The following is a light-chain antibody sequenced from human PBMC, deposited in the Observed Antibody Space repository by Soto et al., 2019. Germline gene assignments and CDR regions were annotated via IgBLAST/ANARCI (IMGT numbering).Light chain of an antibody. CDR3: LLYFDGAQV. CDR2: STS. J-gene: IGLJ3*02. V-gene: IGLV7-43*01. Sequence: QAVVTQDPSLTVSPGGTVTLTCASSTGAVTSGYYPGWFQQRPGQAPTSLIHSTSIKHSWTPDRFSGSLLGGKAALTLSAVQPEAESDYYCLLYFDGAQVFGGGTKVTVL. CDR1: TGAVTSGYY.